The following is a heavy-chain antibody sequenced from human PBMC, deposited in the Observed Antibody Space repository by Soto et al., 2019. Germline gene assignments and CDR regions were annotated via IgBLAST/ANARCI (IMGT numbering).Heavy chain of an antibody. Sequence: GGSLRLSCAASGFTFSSYWMHWVRQAPGKGLVWVSRINSDGSSTSYADSVKGRFTISRDNAKNTLYLQMNSLRAEDTALYYCARDQEAYYYDSSGYGMDVWGQGTTVTVS. CDR2: INSDGSST. CDR1: GFTFSSYW. V-gene: IGHV3-74*01. CDR3: ARDQEAYYYDSSGYGMDV. D-gene: IGHD3-22*01. J-gene: IGHJ6*02.